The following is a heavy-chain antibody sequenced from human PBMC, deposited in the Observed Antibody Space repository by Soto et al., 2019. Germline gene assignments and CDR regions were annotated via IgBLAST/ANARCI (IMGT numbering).Heavy chain of an antibody. CDR3: VKSVPPRLNWYFDF. J-gene: IGHJ2*01. D-gene: IGHD3-10*02. CDR2: ISYFNGDNR. Sequence: QLVESGGGLVQPGRSLRLSCAASGFGFEDYAMYWVRRAPGKGLEWVSGISYFNGDNREYADAVKGRFTISKDNRKNRVFLQMNTLRPEETALYYCVKSVPPRLNWYFDFWGRGTLVTVSS. CDR1: GFGFEDYA. V-gene: IGHV3-9*01.